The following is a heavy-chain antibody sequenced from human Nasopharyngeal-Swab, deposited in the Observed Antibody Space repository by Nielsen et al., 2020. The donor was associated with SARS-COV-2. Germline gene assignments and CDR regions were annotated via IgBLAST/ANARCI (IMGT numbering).Heavy chain of an antibody. Sequence: SETLSLTCTVSGGSVSSGSYYWSWIRQPPGKGLEWIGYIYYSGSTNYNPSLKSRVTISVDTSKNQFSLKLNSVTAADTAVYYCARDHYYDSSGYYPFHKRYYYGMDVWGQGTTVTVSS. CDR2: IYYSGST. CDR1: GGSVSSGSYY. V-gene: IGHV4-61*01. J-gene: IGHJ6*02. D-gene: IGHD3-22*01. CDR3: ARDHYYDSSGYYPFHKRYYYGMDV.